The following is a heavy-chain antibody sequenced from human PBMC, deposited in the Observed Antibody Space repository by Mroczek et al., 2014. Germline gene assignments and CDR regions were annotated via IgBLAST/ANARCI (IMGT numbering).Heavy chain of an antibody. CDR2: IIPIFGTA. V-gene: IGHV1-69*01. D-gene: IGHD3-10*01. Sequence: VQLLESGAEVKKPGSSVKVSCKASGGTFSSYAISWVRQAPGQGLEWMGGIIPIFGTANYAQKFQGRVTVTADESTSTAYMELSSLRSEDTAVYYCASISPMVRELMMSFDIWGQGTMVTVSS. J-gene: IGHJ3*02. CDR1: GGTFSSYA. CDR3: ASISPMVRELMMSFDI.